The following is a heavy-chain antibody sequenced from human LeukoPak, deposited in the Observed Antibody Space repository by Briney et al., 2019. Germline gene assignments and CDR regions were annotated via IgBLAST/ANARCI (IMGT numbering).Heavy chain of an antibody. CDR2: ISWNSGSI. V-gene: IGHV3-9*01. Sequence: GGSLRLSCAASGFTFDDYAMHWVRQAPGKGLEWVSGISWNSGSIGYADSVKGRFTFSRDNAKNSLYLQMNSLRAEDTALYYCAKDISYYYDSSGYYPHWGQGTLVTVSS. D-gene: IGHD3-22*01. CDR1: GFTFDDYA. CDR3: AKDISYYYDSSGYYPH. J-gene: IGHJ4*02.